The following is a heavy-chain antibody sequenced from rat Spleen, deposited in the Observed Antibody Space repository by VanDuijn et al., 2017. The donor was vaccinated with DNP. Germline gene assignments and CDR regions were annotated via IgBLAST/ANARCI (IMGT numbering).Heavy chain of an antibody. CDR2: ISYDGSST. CDR1: GFTFSDSY. Sequence: EVQLVESDGSLVQPGRSLKLSCAASGFTFSDSYMAWVRQAPAKGLEWVATISYDGSSTYYRDSVKGRFTISSDNAKSTLYLQMDSLRSEDTATYYCARHGGDGTYYWCQGVMVTVSS. J-gene: IGHJ2*01. CDR3: ARHGGDGTYY. D-gene: IGHD1-12*02. V-gene: IGHV5-29*01.